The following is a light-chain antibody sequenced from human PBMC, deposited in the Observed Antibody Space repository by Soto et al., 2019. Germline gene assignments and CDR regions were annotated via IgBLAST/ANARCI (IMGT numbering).Light chain of an antibody. Sequence: EIVLTQSPGTLSVSPGERATLSCRASQTISSNNLAWYQQKPGQAPSLLIYGTSSSATGIPDRFSGRGSVTDFTITLRRLDPEDYAIYYCKQYGSWTFGQGTKVEI. J-gene: IGKJ1*01. V-gene: IGKV3-20*01. CDR3: KQYGSWT. CDR2: GTS. CDR1: QTISSNN.